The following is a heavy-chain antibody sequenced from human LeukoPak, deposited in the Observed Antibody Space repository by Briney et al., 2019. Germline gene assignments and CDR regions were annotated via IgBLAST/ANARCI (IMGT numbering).Heavy chain of an antibody. CDR3: ARETTAVGFDY. V-gene: IGHV3-48*01. CDR2: ISNSGTI. Sequence: GGSLRLSCAASGFTFSNYNMTWVRQAPGKGLEWVSYISNSGTIYYLDSVKGRFTISRDNAKNSLSLQMNSLRAEDTAVYYCARETTAVGFDYWGQGALVTVPS. D-gene: IGHD1-26*01. J-gene: IGHJ4*02. CDR1: GFTFSNYN.